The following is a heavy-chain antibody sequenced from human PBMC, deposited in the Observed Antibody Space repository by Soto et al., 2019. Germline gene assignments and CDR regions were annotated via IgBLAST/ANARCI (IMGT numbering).Heavy chain of an antibody. CDR1: GFTFSSYA. Sequence: PGGSLRLSCAASGFTFSSYAMSWVRQAPGKGLEWVSAISGSGGSTYYADSVKGRFTISRDNSKNTLYLQMNSLRAEDTAVYYCAKAEVGAPSIPPIYYYYGMDVWGQGTTVTVSS. CDR3: AKAEVGAPSIPPIYYYYGMDV. V-gene: IGHV3-23*01. CDR2: ISGSGGST. D-gene: IGHD1-26*01. J-gene: IGHJ6*02.